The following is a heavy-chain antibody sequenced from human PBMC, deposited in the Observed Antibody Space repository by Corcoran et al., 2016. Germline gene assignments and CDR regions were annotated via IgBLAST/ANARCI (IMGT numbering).Heavy chain of an antibody. J-gene: IGHJ4*02. Sequence: QVQLVQSGAEVKKPGASVKVSCKASGYTFTSYYMHWVRQAPGQGLEWMGIINPSGGSTSYAQKFQGRVTMTRDTSTSTVYMELSSLRSEDTAVYYCARSVENYYDSGGGVDYWGQGTLVTVSS. D-gene: IGHD3-22*01. CDR3: ARSVENYYDSGGGVDY. CDR2: INPSGGST. V-gene: IGHV1-46*01. CDR1: GYTFTSYY.